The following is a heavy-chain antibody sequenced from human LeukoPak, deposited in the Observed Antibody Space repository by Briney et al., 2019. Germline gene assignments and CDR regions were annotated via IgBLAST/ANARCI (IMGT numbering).Heavy chain of an antibody. V-gene: IGHV3-74*01. CDR2: INSDGSST. Sequence: GGSLRLSCAASGFTVSSNYMSWVRQAPGKGLAWVSRINSDGSSTSYADSVKGRFTISRDNAKNTLYLQMNSLRAEDTAVYYCARGWESSSWYKAGYYYYYYGMDVRGQGTTVTVSS. D-gene: IGHD6-13*01. J-gene: IGHJ6*02. CDR1: GFTVSSNY. CDR3: ARGWESSSWYKAGYYYYYYGMDV.